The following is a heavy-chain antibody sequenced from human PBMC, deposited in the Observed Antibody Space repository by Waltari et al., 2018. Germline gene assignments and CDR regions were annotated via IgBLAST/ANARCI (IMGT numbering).Heavy chain of an antibody. V-gene: IGHV4-38-2*02. Sequence: QVQLQESGPGLVKPSETLSPICSVSGYSLTSGYKWGWIRQSPGKGLEWIGNIYHTGSTYYNPSLASRATLSVDTSKNQFSLMVTSVIAADTAVYYCARDSGSLFAFDFWGQGTMVTVSS. CDR3: ARDSGSLFAFDF. CDR2: IYHTGST. D-gene: IGHD6-19*01. CDR1: GYSLTSGYK. J-gene: IGHJ3*01.